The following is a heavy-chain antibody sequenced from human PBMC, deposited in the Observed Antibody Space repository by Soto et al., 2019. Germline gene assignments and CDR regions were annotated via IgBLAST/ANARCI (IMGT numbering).Heavy chain of an antibody. CDR2: IWYDGSNK. CDR1: GFTFSSYG. V-gene: IGHV3-33*01. D-gene: IGHD6-6*01. Sequence: GGSLRLSCAASGFTFSSYGMHWVRQAPGKGLEWVAVIWYDGSNKYYADSVKGRFTISRDNSKNTLYLQMNSLRAEDTAVYYCARGAPAAAARRDYYYGMDVWGQGTTVTVSS. CDR3: ARGAPAAAARRDYYYGMDV. J-gene: IGHJ6*02.